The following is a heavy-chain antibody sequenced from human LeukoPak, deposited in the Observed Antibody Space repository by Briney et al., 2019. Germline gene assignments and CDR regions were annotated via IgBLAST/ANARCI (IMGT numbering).Heavy chain of an antibody. D-gene: IGHD3-22*01. J-gene: IGHJ4*02. CDR1: GGSISSYY. Sequence: SETLSLTCTVSGGSISSYYWSWIRQPAGKGLEWIGRIYTSGSTNYNPSLKSRVTMSVDTSKNQFSLKLSSVTAADTAVYYCARDSYYYDSSGYYRFDYWGQGTLVTVSS. V-gene: IGHV4-4*07. CDR2: IYTSGST. CDR3: ARDSYYYDSSGYYRFDY.